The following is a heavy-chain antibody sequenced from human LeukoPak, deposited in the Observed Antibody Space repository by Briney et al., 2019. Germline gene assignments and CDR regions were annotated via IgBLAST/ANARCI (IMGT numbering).Heavy chain of an antibody. CDR3: ARAGEFWVIDY. V-gene: IGHV4-34*01. CDR1: GGSFSGYY. J-gene: IGHJ4*02. CDR2: INHSGST. Sequence: SETLSLTCAVYGGSFSGYYWSWIRQPPGKGLEWIGEINHSGSTNYNPSLKSRVTISVDTSKNQFSLKLSSVTAADTAVYYCARAGEFWVIDYWGQGTLVTVSS. D-gene: IGHD1-1*01.